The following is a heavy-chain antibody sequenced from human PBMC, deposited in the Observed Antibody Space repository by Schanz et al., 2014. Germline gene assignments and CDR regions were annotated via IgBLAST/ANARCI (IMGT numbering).Heavy chain of an antibody. J-gene: IGHJ4*02. CDR2: ISYDVSNK. D-gene: IGHD2-15*01. Sequence: QVQLVESGGGVVQPGRSLRLSCAAYGFTLSSYAMHWVRQAPGKGLEWVAVISYDVSNKYYADSVKGRFPISRDNSNNTLYLQMNALRAEDTAVYYCARDRRYCSGGSCLTFDYWGQGTLVTVSS. V-gene: IGHV3-30-3*01. CDR1: GFTLSSYA. CDR3: ARDRRYCSGGSCLTFDY.